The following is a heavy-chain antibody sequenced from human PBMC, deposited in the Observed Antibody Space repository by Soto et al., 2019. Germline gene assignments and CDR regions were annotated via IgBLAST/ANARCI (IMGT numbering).Heavy chain of an antibody. D-gene: IGHD3-16*01. CDR1: GFTFSSHA. V-gene: IGHV3-23*01. CDR2: IDHVGANT. CDR3: VSWVSAHFDS. Sequence: GGSLRLSCAVSGFTFSSHAMTWVRQAPGTGLEWVSTIDHVGANTHYADSVKGLFTISRDNSRNTVYLQMSSLTAADTALYFCVSWVSAHFDSWGQGTPVTVSS. J-gene: IGHJ4*02.